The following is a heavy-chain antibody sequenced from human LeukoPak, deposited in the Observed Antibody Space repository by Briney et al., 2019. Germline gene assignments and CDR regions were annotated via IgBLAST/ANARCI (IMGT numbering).Heavy chain of an antibody. Sequence: SETLSLTCTVSGGSISSYYWSWIRQPPGKGLEWIGEIDHSGSTNYNPSLKSRVTISVDTSKNPFSLKLSSVTAADTAVYYCARTPGVYGDYNFDYWGQGTLVTVSS. CDR1: GGSISSYY. CDR3: ARTPGVYGDYNFDY. D-gene: IGHD4-17*01. CDR2: IDHSGST. J-gene: IGHJ4*02. V-gene: IGHV4-34*01.